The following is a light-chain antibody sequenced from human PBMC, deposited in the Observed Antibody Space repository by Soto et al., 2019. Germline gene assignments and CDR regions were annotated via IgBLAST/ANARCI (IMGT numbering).Light chain of an antibody. J-gene: IGLJ1*01. CDR1: SSDVGGYNY. V-gene: IGLV2-14*01. Sequence: QSALTQPASVSGSPGQSITISCTGTSSDVGGYNYVSWYQQHPGKAPQLMIYEVSNRPVGVSNRFSGPNSINTASLTISGLQAEDEADYYRSSNTSRQGYVFGTGTKLTVL. CDR3: SSNTSRQGYV. CDR2: EVS.